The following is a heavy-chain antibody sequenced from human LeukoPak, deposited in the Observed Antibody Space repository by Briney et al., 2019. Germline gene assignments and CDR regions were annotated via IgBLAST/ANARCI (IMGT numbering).Heavy chain of an antibody. J-gene: IGHJ3*02. D-gene: IGHD2-2*01. CDR1: GFTFGSYA. CDR2: ISYDGNNK. Sequence: PGGSLRLSCAASGFTFGSYAMHWVRQAPGKGLEWVTVISYDGNNKYYAASVKGRFTISRDNSKNMLYLQTNSLRTEDTAVYYCATDRCSSTSCYGEYAFDIWGQGTMVTVSS. CDR3: ATDRCSSTSCYGEYAFDI. V-gene: IGHV3-30-3*01.